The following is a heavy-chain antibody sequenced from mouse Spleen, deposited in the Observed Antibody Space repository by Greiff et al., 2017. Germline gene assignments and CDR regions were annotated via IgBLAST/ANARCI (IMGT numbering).Heavy chain of an antibody. V-gene: IGHV2-2*01. CDR2: IWSGGST. CDR1: GFSLTSYG. D-gene: IGHD2-2*01. J-gene: IGHJ2*01. CDR3: ATGDGNDHFVYFDY. Sequence: QVQLKESGPGLVQPSQSLSITCTVSGFSLTSYGVHWVRQSPGKGLEWLGVIWSGGSTDYNAAFISRLSISKDNSKSQVFFKMNSLQADDTAIYYCATGDGNDHFVYFDYWGQGTTLTVSS.